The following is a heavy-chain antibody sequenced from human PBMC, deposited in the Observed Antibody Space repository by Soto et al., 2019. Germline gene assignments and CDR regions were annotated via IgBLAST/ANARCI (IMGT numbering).Heavy chain of an antibody. Sequence: PGGSLRLSCATSGFILSDCAMNWVRQAPGKGLEWVSYISSSSSVIDYADSVKGRFTVSRDNARNTLYLQMNSLRAEDTGVYYCASPVAAAGTHLYFYGLDAWGQGTTVTVSS. CDR2: ISSSSSVI. D-gene: IGHD6-25*01. V-gene: IGHV3-48*04. CDR1: GFILSDCA. J-gene: IGHJ6*01. CDR3: ASPVAAAGTHLYFYGLDA.